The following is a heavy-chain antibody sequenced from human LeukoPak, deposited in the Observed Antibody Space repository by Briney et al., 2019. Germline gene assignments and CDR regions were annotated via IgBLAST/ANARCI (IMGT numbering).Heavy chain of an antibody. Sequence: GASVKVSCKASGYTFTSYYMHWVRQAPGQGLEWMGRINPNSGGTNYAQKFQGRVTMTRDTSISTAYMELSRLRSDDTAVYYCAREARSGSYRHFDYWGQGTLVTVSS. CDR2: INPNSGGT. D-gene: IGHD1-26*01. CDR3: AREARSGSYRHFDY. CDR1: GYTFTSYY. V-gene: IGHV1-2*06. J-gene: IGHJ4*02.